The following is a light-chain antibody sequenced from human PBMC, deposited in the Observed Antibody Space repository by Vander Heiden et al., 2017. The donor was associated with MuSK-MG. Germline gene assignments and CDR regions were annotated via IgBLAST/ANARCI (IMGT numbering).Light chain of an antibody. CDR1: SRDIGYYDD. Sequence: TISCTGTSRDIGYYDDVSWYQQPPGRAPKLIIFDVKKRPSGVPDRFSAFKSGATAFLTVSGLHTEEEDHYYGSSDGGVNNLLLGGGTKLTVL. V-gene: IGLV2-8*01. J-gene: IGLJ2*01. CDR2: DVK. CDR3: SSDGGVNNLL.